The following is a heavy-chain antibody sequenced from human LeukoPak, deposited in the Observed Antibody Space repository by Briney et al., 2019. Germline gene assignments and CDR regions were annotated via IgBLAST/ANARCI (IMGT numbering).Heavy chain of an antibody. Sequence: GGSLRLSCAASGFTFSTYSMNWVRQAPGKGLEWVSYISSTGSTIYYTESVKGRFTISRDNAKNSLYLQMNSLRAEDTAVYYCAPVYCNSTACYHYFAYWGQGTLVTVSS. CDR3: APVYCNSTACYHYFAY. J-gene: IGHJ4*02. V-gene: IGHV3-48*01. D-gene: IGHD2/OR15-2a*01. CDR1: GFTFSTYS. CDR2: ISSTGSTI.